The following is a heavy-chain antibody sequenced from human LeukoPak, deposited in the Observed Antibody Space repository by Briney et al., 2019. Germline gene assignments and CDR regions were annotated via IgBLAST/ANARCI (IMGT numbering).Heavy chain of an antibody. CDR3: ARALSRDAFDI. J-gene: IGHJ3*02. CDR2: INRNSCGT. V-gene: IGHV1-2*02. Sequence: ASVKVSCKASGYTFTAYYMHWVRPAPGRGLEWMGWINRNSCGTNYAQKFQGRVTMTRDTSISTDYMELSRLRSDDTAVYYCARALSRDAFDIWGQGTMVTVSS. D-gene: IGHD3-10*01. CDR1: GYTFTAYY.